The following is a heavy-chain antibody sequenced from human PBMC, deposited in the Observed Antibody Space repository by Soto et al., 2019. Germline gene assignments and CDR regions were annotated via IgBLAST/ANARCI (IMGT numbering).Heavy chain of an antibody. V-gene: IGHV4-34*01. J-gene: IGHJ6*02. Sequence: QVQLQQWGAGLLKPSETLSLTCAVHGGSFSGYYWSWIRQPPRKGRECIGEINHSGSTNYNPSLKSRVTMSVDRSNNPFSLKPSSVTAADTAVYYCARFDYYDSSGYYYSRRYYYYYGMDVWGQGTTVTVSS. CDR3: ARFDYYDSSGYYYSRRYYYYYGMDV. D-gene: IGHD3-22*01. CDR2: INHSGST. CDR1: GGSFSGYY.